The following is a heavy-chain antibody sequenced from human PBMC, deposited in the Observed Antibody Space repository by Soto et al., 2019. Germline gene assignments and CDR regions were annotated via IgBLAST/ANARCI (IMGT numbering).Heavy chain of an antibody. CDR2: IDTSGTT. J-gene: IGHJ6*02. D-gene: IGHD3-10*01. Sequence: SETLSLTCTVSGGSMSSYYVSWIRQSAGKGLEWMGRIDTSGTTNYNPSLKSRVTMSVDASKNHFSLNLSSVTAADTAVYYCARGPRGYVYYHGMDVWGQGTTVTVSS. CDR3: ARGPRGYVYYHGMDV. V-gene: IGHV4-4*07. CDR1: GGSMSSYY.